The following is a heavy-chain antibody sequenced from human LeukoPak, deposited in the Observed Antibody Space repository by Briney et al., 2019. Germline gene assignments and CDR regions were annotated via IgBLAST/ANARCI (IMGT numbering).Heavy chain of an antibody. Sequence: GGSLRLSCVASGFTFSDHYMDWVRQAPGKGLEWVGRTRNKANSYTTEYAASVKGRFTISRDDSKNSLYLQMNSLKTEDTAVYYCARVMRYYGDHTNDYWGQGTLVTVSS. V-gene: IGHV3-72*01. J-gene: IGHJ4*02. CDR3: ARVMRYYGDHTNDY. CDR2: TRNKANSYTT. CDR1: GFTFSDHY. D-gene: IGHD4-17*01.